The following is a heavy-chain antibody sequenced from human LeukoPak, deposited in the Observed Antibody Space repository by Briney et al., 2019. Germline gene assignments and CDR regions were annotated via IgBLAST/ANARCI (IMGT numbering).Heavy chain of an antibody. CDR1: GFTFSSYA. J-gene: IGHJ3*02. Sequence: GGYLRLSCAASGFTFSSYAMHWVRQAPGKGLEWVAVISYDGSNKYYADSVKGRFTISRDNSKNTLYLQMNSLRAEDTAVYYCARDLGEVHDAFDIWGQGTMVTVSS. D-gene: IGHD1-26*01. CDR2: ISYDGSNK. V-gene: IGHV3-30-3*01. CDR3: ARDLGEVHDAFDI.